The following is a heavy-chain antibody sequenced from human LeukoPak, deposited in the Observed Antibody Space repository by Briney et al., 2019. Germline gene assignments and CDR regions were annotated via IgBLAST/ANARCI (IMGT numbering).Heavy chain of an antibody. CDR1: GFTFSDYG. J-gene: IGHJ3*02. CDR2: IWYDGSNK. D-gene: IGHD3-10*01. V-gene: IGHV3-33*01. Sequence: GGALRLSCAASGFTFSDYGMHWVRQAPGKGLEWVAVIWYDGSNKYYADSVKGRFTVSRDNSKNTLDLQMSSLRAEDTAVYYCAREQYGSDDALDIWGQGTLVTVSS. CDR3: AREQYGSDDALDI.